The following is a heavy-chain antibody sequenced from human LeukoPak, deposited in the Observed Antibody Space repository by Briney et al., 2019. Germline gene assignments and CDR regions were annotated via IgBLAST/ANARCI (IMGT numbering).Heavy chain of an antibody. CDR2: ISYDGSNK. J-gene: IGHJ4*02. CDR3: AKGGSGSNSGLDY. V-gene: IGHV3-30*18. CDR1: GFTFSNYG. Sequence: GALRLSCAASGFTFSNYGMSWVRQAPGKGLEWVAVISYDGSNKYYADSVKGRFTISRDNSKNTLYLQMNSLRAEDTAVYYCAKGGSGSNSGLDYWGQGTLVTVSS. D-gene: IGHD1-26*01.